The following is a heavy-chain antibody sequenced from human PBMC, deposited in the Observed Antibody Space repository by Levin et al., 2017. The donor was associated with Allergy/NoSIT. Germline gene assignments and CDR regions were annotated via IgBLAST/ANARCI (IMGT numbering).Heavy chain of an antibody. D-gene: IGHD2-2*01. CDR2: ISNDGSNK. Sequence: LSLTCAASGFTFSNYGMHWVRQAPGKGLEWVAAISNDGSNKYYADSVKGRFTISRDNSKNTLYLQMNSLRAEDTAVYYCAKDSASCSSNSATYGMEVRGQGTSVTVS. CDR1: GFTFSNYG. CDR3: AKDSASCSSNSATYGMEV. J-gene: IGHJ6*02. V-gene: IGHV3-30*18.